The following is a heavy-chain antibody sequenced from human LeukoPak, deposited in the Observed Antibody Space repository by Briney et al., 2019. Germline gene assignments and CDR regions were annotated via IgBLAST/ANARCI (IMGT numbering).Heavy chain of an antibody. V-gene: IGHV3-11*06. CDR2: ISSSSSYT. Sequence: GGSLRLSCTASGFTFGDYTVSWVRQAPGKGLEWVSYISSSSSYTNYADSVKGRFTISRDNAKNSLYLQMNSLRAEDTAVYYCARDPRGYYGDYVGYFDYWGQGTLVTVSS. CDR1: GFTFGDYT. CDR3: ARDPRGYYGDYVGYFDY. J-gene: IGHJ4*02. D-gene: IGHD4-17*01.